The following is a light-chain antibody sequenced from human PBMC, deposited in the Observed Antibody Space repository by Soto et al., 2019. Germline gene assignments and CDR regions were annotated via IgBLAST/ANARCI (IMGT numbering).Light chain of an antibody. CDR1: QSLLHRNGYNY. Sequence: DIVMTQSPLSLSVTPGEPASISCRCSQSLLHRNGYNYVDWYLQKPGQSPQLLISLGSNRASGVPDRFSGSGSGTDFTLKISRVEAEDVGVYYCMQALQTSFTFGPGTKVDIK. V-gene: IGKV2-28*01. CDR2: LGS. J-gene: IGKJ3*01. CDR3: MQALQTSFT.